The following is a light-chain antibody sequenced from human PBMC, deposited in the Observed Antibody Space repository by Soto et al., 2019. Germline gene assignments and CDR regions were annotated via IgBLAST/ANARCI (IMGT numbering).Light chain of an antibody. J-gene: IGLJ1*01. Sequence: QFALTQPASVSGSPGQSITISCTGTSSDVGSYEYVSWYQQHPGKAPKLMIYEVSNRPSGVSNRFSGSRSGNTASLTISGLQDEDESDYYCSSYTSSGTYVFGAGTKV. CDR2: EVS. CDR3: SSYTSSGTYV. CDR1: SSDVGSYEY. V-gene: IGLV2-14*01.